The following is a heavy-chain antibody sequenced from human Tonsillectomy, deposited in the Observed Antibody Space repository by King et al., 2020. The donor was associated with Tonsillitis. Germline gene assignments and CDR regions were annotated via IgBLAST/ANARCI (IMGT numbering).Heavy chain of an antibody. Sequence: QLVQSGGGVVRPGGSLRLSCAAPGFTFGHYGMSWVRQVPGKGLEWVSGINWNGGDIGYADSVKGRFTISRDNAKNSLYLQMNSLRAEDTALYYCAKNPWDSSGWDWGQGTLVTVSS. CDR3: AKNPWDSSGWD. J-gene: IGHJ4*02. V-gene: IGHV3-20*04. CDR2: INWNGGDI. CDR1: GFTFGHYG. D-gene: IGHD6-19*01.